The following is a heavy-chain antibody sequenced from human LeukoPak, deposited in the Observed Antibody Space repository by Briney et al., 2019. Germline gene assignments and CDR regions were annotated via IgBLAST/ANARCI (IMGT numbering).Heavy chain of an antibody. D-gene: IGHD3-9*01. J-gene: IGHJ4*02. V-gene: IGHV1-2*02. Sequence: ASVKVSCKASGYTYTGYYMHWVRQAPGQGREWMGWINPNSGGTNYAQKFQGRVTMTRDTSISTAYMELSRLRSDDTAVYYCAREGSSSGRGRHTISYWGQGTLVTVSS. CDR3: AREGSSSGRGRHTISY. CDR1: GYTYTGYY. CDR2: INPNSGGT.